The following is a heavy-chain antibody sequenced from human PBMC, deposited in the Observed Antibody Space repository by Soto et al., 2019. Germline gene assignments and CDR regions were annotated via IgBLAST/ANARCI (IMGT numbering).Heavy chain of an antibody. D-gene: IGHD4-17*01. V-gene: IGHV1-69*06. J-gene: IGHJ4*02. CDR2: IIPIIGTA. CDR1: GGTFSSYA. Sequence: QVQLVQSGAEVKKPGSSVKVSCKASGGTFSSYAISWVRQAPGQGLEWMGGIIPIIGTANYAQKFQGRFTITADKARSTAYMELSRLRSEDTAVYYCARTPTTVTNLLAFDYWGQGTLVTVSS. CDR3: ARTPTTVTNLLAFDY.